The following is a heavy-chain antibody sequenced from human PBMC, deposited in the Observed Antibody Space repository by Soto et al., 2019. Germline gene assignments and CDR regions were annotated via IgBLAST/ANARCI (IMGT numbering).Heavy chain of an antibody. CDR1: GGSISSYY. J-gene: IGHJ6*03. CDR3: GRVAVPAAYYYYYYMDV. Sequence: SETLSLTCTVSGGSISSYYWSWIRQPPGKGLEWIGYIYYSGSTNYNPSLKSRVTISVDTSKNQFSLKLSSVTAADTAVYYCGRVAVPAAYYYYYYMDVWGKGTTVTVSS. CDR2: IYYSGST. D-gene: IGHD2-2*01. V-gene: IGHV4-59*01.